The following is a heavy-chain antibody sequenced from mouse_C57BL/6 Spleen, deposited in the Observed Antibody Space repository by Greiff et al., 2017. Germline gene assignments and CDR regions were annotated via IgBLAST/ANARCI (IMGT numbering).Heavy chain of an antibody. CDR1: GFTFSSYT. CDR2: ISGGGGNT. J-gene: IGHJ1*03. Sequence: EVHLVESGGGLVKPGGSLKLSCAASGFTFSSYTMSWVRQTPEKRLEWVATISGGGGNTYYPDSVKGRFTISRDNAKNTLYLQMSSLRSEDTALYYCARHYNYGHHWYFDVWGTGTTVTVSS. CDR3: ARHYNYGHHWYFDV. V-gene: IGHV5-9*01. D-gene: IGHD1-1*02.